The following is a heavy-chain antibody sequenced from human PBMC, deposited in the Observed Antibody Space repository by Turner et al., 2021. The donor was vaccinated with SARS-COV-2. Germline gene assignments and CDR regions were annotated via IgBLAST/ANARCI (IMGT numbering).Heavy chain of an antibody. V-gene: IGHV3-7*01. J-gene: IGHJ6*02. D-gene: IGHD2-15*01. CDR3: AREDIVVLVAANNWGYTYYYYGMDV. CDR2: IKQDGSEK. CDR1: GFTFSSYW. Sequence: EVQLVESGGGLVQPGGSLRLSCAASGFTFSSYWMSWVRQAPGKGLEWVANIKQDGSEKYYVDSVKGRFTISRDNAKNSLYLQMNSLRAEDTAVYYCAREDIVVLVAANNWGYTYYYYGMDVWGQGTTVTVSS.